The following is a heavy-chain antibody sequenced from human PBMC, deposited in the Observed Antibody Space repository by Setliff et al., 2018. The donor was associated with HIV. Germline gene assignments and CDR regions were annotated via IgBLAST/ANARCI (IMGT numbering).Heavy chain of an antibody. V-gene: IGHV3-30*02. CDR3: ATSPAAVTPRYFDF. J-gene: IGHJ4*02. CDR2: IRSDGSNK. Sequence: QPGGSLRLSCATSGLTFSNCGMHWVRQAPGKGLEWVASIRSDGSNKYYADSVTGRFTISRDDSKNTLYLQMNSLRAEDTAVYYCATSPAAVTPRYFDFWGQGTLVTVSS. D-gene: IGHD4-17*01. CDR1: GLTFSNCG.